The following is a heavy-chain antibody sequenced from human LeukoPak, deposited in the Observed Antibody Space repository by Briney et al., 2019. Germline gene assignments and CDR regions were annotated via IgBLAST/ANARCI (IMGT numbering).Heavy chain of an antibody. Sequence: GGSLRLSCAASGFNVNNNYMSWVRQAPGKGLEWVSYISSSGSAIYYADSVKGRFTISRDYAKNSLYLQMNSLRAEDMALYYCAKGPTIRGSYYGYFQHWGQGTLVTVSS. CDR1: GFNVNNNY. V-gene: IGHV3-11*01. D-gene: IGHD1-26*01. CDR2: ISSSGSAI. CDR3: AKGPTIRGSYYGYFQH. J-gene: IGHJ1*01.